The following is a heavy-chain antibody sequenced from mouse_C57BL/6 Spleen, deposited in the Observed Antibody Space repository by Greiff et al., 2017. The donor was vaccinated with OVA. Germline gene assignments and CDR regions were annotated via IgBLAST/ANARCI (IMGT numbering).Heavy chain of an antibody. D-gene: IGHD1-1*01. Sequence: VKLMESGPGLVAPSQSLSITCTVSGFSLTSYAISWVRQPPGKGLEWLGVIWTGGGTNYNSALKSRLSISKDNSKSQVFLKMNSLQTDDTARYYCARNSPITTVVAKYFDVWGTGTTVTVSS. J-gene: IGHJ1*03. CDR1: GFSLTSYA. CDR2: IWTGGGT. CDR3: ARNSPITTVVAKYFDV. V-gene: IGHV2-9-1*01.